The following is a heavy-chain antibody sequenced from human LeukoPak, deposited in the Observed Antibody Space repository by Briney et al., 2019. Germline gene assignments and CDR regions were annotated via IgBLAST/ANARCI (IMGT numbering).Heavy chain of an antibody. CDR1: GGSISSYY. D-gene: IGHD5-18*01. J-gene: IGHJ4*02. CDR2: IYYSGRT. Sequence: SETLTLTCSVSGGSISSYYWSWIRQPPGKGLEWIGYIYYSGRTNYNPSLKSRVTISVDTSKNQFSLTLSSVTAADTAVYYCARGQKYRNGYTVTELGSGYFDYWGQGTLVTVSS. CDR3: ARGQKYRNGYTVTELGSGYFDY. V-gene: IGHV4-59*01.